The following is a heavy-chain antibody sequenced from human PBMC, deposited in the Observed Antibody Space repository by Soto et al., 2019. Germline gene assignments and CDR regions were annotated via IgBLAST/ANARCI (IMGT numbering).Heavy chain of an antibody. D-gene: IGHD2-2*01. V-gene: IGHV4-30-2*01. CDR1: GDSITTGSYS. Sequence: QLQLQESGSGLVKPSQTLSLTCTVSGDSITTGSYSWRWIRQAPGKGLEWIGNIPVSGYSSFNTSLRGRVSSSVAPSKHQFSLSVMYVTAADSAFDYCARGGALRPNAHVPLDPWGQGRLVTVSS. CDR2: IPVSGYS. CDR3: ARGGALRPNAHVPLDP. J-gene: IGHJ5*02.